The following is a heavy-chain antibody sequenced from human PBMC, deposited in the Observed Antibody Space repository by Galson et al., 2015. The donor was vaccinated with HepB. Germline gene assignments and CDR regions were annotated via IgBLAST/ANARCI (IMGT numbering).Heavy chain of an antibody. CDR2: ISFDGNDK. Sequence: SLRLSCAASGFIFSKYAMHWVRQAPGKGLEWMAIISFDGNDKYYADSVKGRFTISRDNSKNTLYVQMNSLRADDTAVYYCAKDRARWELLYYWGQGTLVTVSS. CDR3: AKDRARWELLYY. V-gene: IGHV3-30*18. J-gene: IGHJ4*02. CDR1: GFIFSKYA. D-gene: IGHD1-26*01.